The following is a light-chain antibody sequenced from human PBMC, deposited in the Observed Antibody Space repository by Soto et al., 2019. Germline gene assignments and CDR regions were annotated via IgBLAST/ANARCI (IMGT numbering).Light chain of an antibody. Sequence: EIVLTQSPGTLSLSPGERATLSCRASQSVARSYLAWYQHKPGQAPRLLIYGASTRATGIPDNFSGSGSGTDFTLTISRLEPEDSAVYYCQQYGTSPWTFGQGTKV. CDR3: QQYGTSPWT. CDR1: QSVARSY. V-gene: IGKV3-20*01. J-gene: IGKJ1*01. CDR2: GAS.